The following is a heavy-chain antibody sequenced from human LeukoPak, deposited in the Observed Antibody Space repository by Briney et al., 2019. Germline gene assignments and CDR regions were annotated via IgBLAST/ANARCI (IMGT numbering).Heavy chain of an antibody. J-gene: IGHJ4*02. D-gene: IGHD3-10*01. CDR1: GFTVSSNY. V-gene: IGHV3-53*01. CDR2: IYSGRST. CDR3: ASLYGSGSYYPGSTDY. Sequence: GGSLRLSCAASGFTVSSNYMSWVRQAPGKGLEWVSVIYSGRSTYYADSVKGRFTISRDNSKNTLYLQMNSLRAEDTAVYYCASLYGSGSYYPGSTDYWGQGTLVTVSS.